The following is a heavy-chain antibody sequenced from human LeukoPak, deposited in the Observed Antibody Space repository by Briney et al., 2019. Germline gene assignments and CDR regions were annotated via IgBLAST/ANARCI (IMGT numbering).Heavy chain of an antibody. J-gene: IGHJ4*02. D-gene: IGHD6-19*01. CDR2: IYYSGST. V-gene: IGHV4-59*08. CDR3: ARLEEESSGWYRGHDY. CDR1: GGSISSYY. Sequence: SETLSLTCTVSGGSISSYYWSWIRQPPGKGLEWIGYIYYSGSTNYNPSLKSRVTISVDTSKNQFSLKLSSVTAADTAVYYCARLEEESSGWYRGHDYWGQGTLVTVSS.